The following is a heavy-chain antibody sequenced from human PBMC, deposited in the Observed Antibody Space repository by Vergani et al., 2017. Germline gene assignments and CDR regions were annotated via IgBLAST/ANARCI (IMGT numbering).Heavy chain of an antibody. CDR1: GYTFSNYY. CDR3: ARGDYGILTGYYKSAHPDY. CDR2: INPSGGHT. Sequence: QVQVVQSGAEVKKSGASVKVSCKTSGYTFSNYYMHWVRQAPGQGLEWMGIINPSGGHTNYAQKFQGRVTMTRDTSTSTVYMELSSLRSEDTAIYYCARGDYGILTGYYKSAHPDYWGQGTLVTVSS. D-gene: IGHD3-9*01. J-gene: IGHJ4*02. V-gene: IGHV1-46*03.